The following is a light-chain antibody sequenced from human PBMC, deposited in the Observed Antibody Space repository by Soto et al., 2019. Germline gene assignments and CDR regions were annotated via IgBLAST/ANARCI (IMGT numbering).Light chain of an antibody. CDR1: QSISRW. Sequence: DIQMTQSPSTLSASVGDRVTITCRVSQSISRWLAWYQQKPGKAPTLLIYAASSLQTGVPSRFSGNGSGTEFTLTITGLQPEDLATYYCQQFNSFWTFGQGTKVEIK. CDR3: QQFNSFWT. CDR2: AAS. V-gene: IGKV1-5*03. J-gene: IGKJ1*01.